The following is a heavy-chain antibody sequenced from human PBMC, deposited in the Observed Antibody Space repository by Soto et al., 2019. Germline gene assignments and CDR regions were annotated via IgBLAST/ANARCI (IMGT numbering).Heavy chain of an antibody. CDR1: GFSFSNYN. CDR2: ITYSSDTV. Sequence: GGSLRLSCVASGFSFSNYNMNWVRQAPGKGLEWVSYITYSSDTVHYADSVRGRFTISRDNAESSLYLQMNGLRDEDTAVYFCARDFGHGYYLDYWGRGTLVTVSS. J-gene: IGHJ4*02. V-gene: IGHV3-48*02. CDR3: ARDFGHGYYLDY. D-gene: IGHD3-3*01.